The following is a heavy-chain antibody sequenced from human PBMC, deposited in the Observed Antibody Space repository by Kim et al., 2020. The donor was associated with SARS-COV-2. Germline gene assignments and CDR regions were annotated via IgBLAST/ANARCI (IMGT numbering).Heavy chain of an antibody. J-gene: IGHJ4*02. V-gene: IGHV3-23*01. Sequence: YAESVKGRFTVSRDNSKDTLFLQMHSLRAEETAVYYGAKSLTTGWYYFDFWGQGTLVTVSS. D-gene: IGHD6-19*01. CDR3: AKSLTTGWYYFDF.